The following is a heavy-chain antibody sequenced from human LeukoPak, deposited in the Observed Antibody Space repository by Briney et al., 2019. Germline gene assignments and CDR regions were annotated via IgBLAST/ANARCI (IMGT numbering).Heavy chain of an antibody. D-gene: IGHD6-13*01. J-gene: IGHJ1*01. Sequence: SQTLSLTCAVSGGSISSGGYSWSWIRQPPGKGLEWIGYIYHSGSTYYNPSLKSRVTISVDRSKNQFSLKLSSVTAADTAVYYCARGRLAAAGTRYFQHWGQGTLVTVSS. CDR2: IYHSGST. CDR1: GGSISSGGYS. V-gene: IGHV4-30-2*01. CDR3: ARGRLAAAGTRYFQH.